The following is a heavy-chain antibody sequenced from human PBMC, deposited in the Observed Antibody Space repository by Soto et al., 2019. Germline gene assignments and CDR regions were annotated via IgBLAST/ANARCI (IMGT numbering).Heavy chain of an antibody. V-gene: IGHV3-73*01. Sequence: EVQLVESGGGLVRPGGSLKVSCTVSGFTFSGSSIHWVRHSSGRGLEWVGWMRSGAKNFATEYGASMKGRFIISRDDSKNTAYLEMNSLTADDTAVYYCQLRDNMDVWGKGTTV. CDR1: GFTFSGSS. CDR3: QLRDNMDV. J-gene: IGHJ6*04. CDR2: MRSGAKNFAT.